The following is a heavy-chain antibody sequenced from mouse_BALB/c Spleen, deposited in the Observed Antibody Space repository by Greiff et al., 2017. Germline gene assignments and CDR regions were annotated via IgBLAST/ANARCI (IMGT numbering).Heavy chain of an antibody. CDR1: GFTFSSYT. V-gene: IGHV5-12-2*01. J-gene: IGHJ3*01. D-gene: IGHD4-1*01. CDR2: ISNGGGST. CDR3: ARGWDWFAY. Sequence: DVKLQESGGGLVQPGGSLKLSCAASGFTFSSYTMSWVRQTPEKRLEWVAYISNGGGSTYYPDTVKGRFTISRDKAKNTLYLQMSNLKSEDTAMYYCARGWDWFAYWGQGTLVTVSA.